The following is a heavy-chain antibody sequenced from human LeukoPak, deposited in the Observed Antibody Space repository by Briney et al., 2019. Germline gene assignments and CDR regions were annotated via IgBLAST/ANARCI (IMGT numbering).Heavy chain of an antibody. CDR1: GFTFSDYA. CDR3: ARDRSHGVAIFGVVIGPLDYYGMDV. CDR2: ISHVGGT. Sequence: PGGSLRLSCAAPGFTFSDYAMSWVRQAPEKGLEWVSTISHVGGTYYADSVKGRFTISRDNSKNTLYLQMNSLRAEDTAVYYCARDRSHGVAIFGVVIGPLDYYGMDVWGQGTTVTVSS. J-gene: IGHJ6*02. D-gene: IGHD3-3*01. V-gene: IGHV3-23*01.